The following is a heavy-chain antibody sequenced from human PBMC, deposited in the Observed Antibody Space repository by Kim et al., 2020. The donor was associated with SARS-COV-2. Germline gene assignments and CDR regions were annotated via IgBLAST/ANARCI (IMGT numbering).Heavy chain of an antibody. CDR2: IIPIFGTA. J-gene: IGHJ4*02. D-gene: IGHD5-18*01. V-gene: IGHV1-69*13. CDR3: ARDRGIQLSGGGYYFDY. CDR1: GGTFSSYA. Sequence: SVKVSCKASGGTFSSYAISWVRQAPGQGLEWMGGIIPIFGTANYAQKFQGRVTITADESTSTAYMELSSLRSEDTAVYYCARDRGIQLSGGGYYFDYWGQGTLVTVSS.